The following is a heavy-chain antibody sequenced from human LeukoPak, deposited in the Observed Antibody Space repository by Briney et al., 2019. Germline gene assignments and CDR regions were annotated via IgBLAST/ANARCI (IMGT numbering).Heavy chain of an antibody. J-gene: IGHJ4*02. CDR3: AKGGSSWYFDY. CDR1: GFIFSSFA. CDR2: ISGGGGST. V-gene: IGHV3-23*01. Sequence: GGSLRLSCAASGFIFSSFAMSWVRQAPGRGLEWVSTISGGGGSTYNADSVKGRFTISRDNSKNTPYLQMNSLRADDTAVHYCAKGGSSWYFDYWGQGILVTVSS. D-gene: IGHD6-13*01.